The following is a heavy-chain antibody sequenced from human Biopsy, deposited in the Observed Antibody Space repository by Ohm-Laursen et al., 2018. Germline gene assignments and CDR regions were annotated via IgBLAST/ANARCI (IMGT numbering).Heavy chain of an antibody. J-gene: IGHJ2*01. CDR1: GASVKTSGYF. CDR3: VREPKTGTAEAWYFDL. Sequence: SQTLSLTCSFSGASVKTSGYFWVWIRQRPGKGLEWIGYISYNERTHYNPSLTSRLAISFDTSNNRISLQLRSVSVADTAVYYCVREPKTGTAEAWYFDLWGRGSPVTVPS. V-gene: IGHV4-31*03. CDR2: ISYNERT. D-gene: IGHD3-9*01.